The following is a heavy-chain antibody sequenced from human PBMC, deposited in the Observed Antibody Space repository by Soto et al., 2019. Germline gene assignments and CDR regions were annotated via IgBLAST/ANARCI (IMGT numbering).Heavy chain of an antibody. V-gene: IGHV4-61*01. D-gene: IGHD6-19*01. J-gene: IGHJ6*02. CDR3: ARGIEGWYQGRYYYGMDV. CDR1: GGSVNSGSYY. CDR2: IYYSGST. Sequence: QVQLQESGPGLVKPSETLSLTCTVSGGSVNSGSYYWSWIRQPPGKGLEWIGYIYYSGSTNYNPSLKSRVTIAVDTSKNQFSLKLSSVTAAATAVYYCARGIEGWYQGRYYYGMDVWGQGTTVTVSS.